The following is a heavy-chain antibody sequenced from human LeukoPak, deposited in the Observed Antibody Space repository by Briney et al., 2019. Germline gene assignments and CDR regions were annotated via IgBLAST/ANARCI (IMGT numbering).Heavy chain of an antibody. CDR3: ARVSWFGEFLFHGY. D-gene: IGHD3-10*01. CDR1: GFTFGDYA. CDR2: IRSTAYGGTT. Sequence: PGGSLRLSCTASGFTFGDYAMSWVRQAPGKGLEWVGFIRSTAYGGTTEYAASVKGRFSISRDDSKSIAYLQMYSLKSEDTAVYYCARVSWFGEFLFHGYWGQGTLVTVSS. V-gene: IGHV3-49*04. J-gene: IGHJ4*02.